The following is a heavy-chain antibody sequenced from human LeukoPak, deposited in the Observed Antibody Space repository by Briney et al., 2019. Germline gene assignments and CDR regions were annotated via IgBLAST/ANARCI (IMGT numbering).Heavy chain of an antibody. Sequence: QPGGSLRLSCAASGFTFSSYCMHWVRQAPGKGLVCVSRINSDGSSTSYADSVKGRFTISRDNAKNTLYLQMNSLRAEDTAVYYCARGVRYNLLDPWGQGTLVTVSS. CDR1: GFTFSSYC. CDR3: ARGVRYNLLDP. V-gene: IGHV3-74*01. D-gene: IGHD3-3*01. J-gene: IGHJ5*02. CDR2: INSDGSST.